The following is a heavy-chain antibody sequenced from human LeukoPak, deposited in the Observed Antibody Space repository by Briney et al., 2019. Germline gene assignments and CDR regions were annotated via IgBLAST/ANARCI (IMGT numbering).Heavy chain of an antibody. D-gene: IGHD1-1*01. Sequence: GGSLRLSCAASGFTFSRCPMSWVRQAQGKGLEWVSAISSSGYNRHYADSVKGRFTISRDNSKNTLYLQMTSLRADDTAVYYCARAQDDTRNDLVDRSWDHWGQGTLVTVSS. J-gene: IGHJ4*02. CDR2: ISSSGYNR. V-gene: IGHV3-23*01. CDR3: ARAQDDTRNDLVDRSWDH. CDR1: GFTFSRCP.